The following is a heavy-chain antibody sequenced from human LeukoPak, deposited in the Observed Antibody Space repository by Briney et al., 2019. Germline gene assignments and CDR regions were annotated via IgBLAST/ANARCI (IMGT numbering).Heavy chain of an antibody. D-gene: IGHD4-17*01. CDR3: ARDLHDYGDYDPTFDY. J-gene: IGHJ4*02. Sequence: ASVKVSCKASGYTFTSYGIRWVRQAPGQGLEWMGWISAYNGNTNYAQKLQGRVTMTTDTSTSTAYMERRSLRSDDTAVYYCARDLHDYGDYDPTFDYWGQGTLVTVSS. CDR2: ISAYNGNT. V-gene: IGHV1-18*04. CDR1: GYTFTSYG.